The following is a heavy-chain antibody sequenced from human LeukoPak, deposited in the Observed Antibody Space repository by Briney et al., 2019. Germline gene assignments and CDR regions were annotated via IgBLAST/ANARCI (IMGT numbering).Heavy chain of an antibody. CDR2: IDTKSGDT. CDR1: GYTFTGYY. V-gene: IGHV1-2*06. Sequence: ASVKVSCKASGYTFTGYYIHWLRQDPGQGPEWLGRIDTKSGDTSYAQKLQDRVTMTRDTSINTAYMELSGMQSDDTAVYYCARTGDLRNYGWLFWGDYYYYAMDVWGQGTTVPVSS. CDR3: ARTGDLRNYGWLFWGDYYYYAMDV. J-gene: IGHJ6*02. D-gene: IGHD3-9*01.